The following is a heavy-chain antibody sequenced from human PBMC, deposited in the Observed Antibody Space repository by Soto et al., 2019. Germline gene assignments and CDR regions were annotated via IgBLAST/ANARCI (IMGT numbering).Heavy chain of an antibody. J-gene: IGHJ6*03. CDR1: GYTFTSYG. Sequence: QVQLVQSGAEVKKPGASVKVSCKASGYTFTSYGISWVRQAPGQGLEWMGWIIAYNGNTNDAQKPQGRVTMTTETSTSTAYMELRSLRSDDTAVYYCARDRGSVVVPAAMWEYYYYYYMDVWGKGTTVTVSS. CDR2: IIAYNGNT. V-gene: IGHV1-18*01. CDR3: ARDRGSVVVPAAMWEYYYYYYMDV. D-gene: IGHD2-2*01.